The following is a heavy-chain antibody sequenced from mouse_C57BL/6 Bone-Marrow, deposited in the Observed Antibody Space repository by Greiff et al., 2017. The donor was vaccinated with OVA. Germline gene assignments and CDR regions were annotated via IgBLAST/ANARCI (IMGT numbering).Heavy chain of an antibody. CDR1: GYTFTSYW. V-gene: IGHV1-61*01. Sequence: QVQLQQPGAELVRPGSSVKLSCKASGYTFTSYWMDWVKQRPGQGLEWIGNIYPSDSETHYNQKFKDKATLTVDKSSSTAYMQLSSLTSEDSAVYYCARAARLRREYYAMDDWGQGTSVTVSS. CDR2: IYPSDSET. CDR3: ARAARLRREYYAMDD. J-gene: IGHJ4*01. D-gene: IGHD2-4*01.